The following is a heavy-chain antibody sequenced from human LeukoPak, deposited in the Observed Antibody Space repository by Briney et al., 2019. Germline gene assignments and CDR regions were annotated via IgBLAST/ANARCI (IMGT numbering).Heavy chain of an antibody. Sequence: SEALSLTCTVSGGSISSGGYYWSWIRQHPGKGLEWIGYIYYSGSTYYNPSLKSRVTISVDTSKNQFSLKLSSVTAADTAVYYCARELHYALDYWGQGTLVTVSS. V-gene: IGHV4-31*03. CDR1: GGSISSGGYY. J-gene: IGHJ4*02. D-gene: IGHD2-2*01. CDR2: IYYSGST. CDR3: ARELHYALDY.